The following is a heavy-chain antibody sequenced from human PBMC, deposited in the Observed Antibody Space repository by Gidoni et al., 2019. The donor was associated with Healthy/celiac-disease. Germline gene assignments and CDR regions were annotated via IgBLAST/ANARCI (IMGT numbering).Heavy chain of an antibody. Sequence: QLQLQESGPGLVKPSETLSLTCTVSGGSISSSSYYWGWIRQPPGKGLEWIGSSYYSGSTYYNPSLKSRVTISVDTSKNQFSLKLSSVTAADTAVYYCASWGYCSGGSCYWEDYWGQGTLVTVSS. V-gene: IGHV4-39*01. CDR3: ASWGYCSGGSCYWEDY. J-gene: IGHJ4*02. CDR2: SYYSGST. CDR1: GGSISSSSYY. D-gene: IGHD2-15*01.